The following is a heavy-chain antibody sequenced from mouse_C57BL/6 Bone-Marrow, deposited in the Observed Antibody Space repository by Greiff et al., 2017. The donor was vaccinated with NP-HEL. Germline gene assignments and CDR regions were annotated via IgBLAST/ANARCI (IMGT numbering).Heavy chain of an antibody. CDR3: ARGERDSFDY. CDR1: GFTFSDYG. CDR2: ISSGCSTI. V-gene: IGHV5-17*01. Sequence: EVHLVESGGGLVKPGGSLKLSCAASGFTFSDYGMHWVRQAPEKGLEWVAYISSGCSTIYYADTVKGRFTISRDNAKNTLFLQMTSLRSEDTAMYYCARGERDSFDYWGQGTTLTVSS. J-gene: IGHJ2*01.